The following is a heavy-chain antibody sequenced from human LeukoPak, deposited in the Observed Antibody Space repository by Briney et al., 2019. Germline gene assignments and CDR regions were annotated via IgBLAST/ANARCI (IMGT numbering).Heavy chain of an antibody. CDR2: IREERGQE. V-gene: IGHV3-7*03. CDR3: ASLDTAKQPLANH. Sequence: GGSLRLSCVASGLTVSNHWMSWVRQAPGKGLEWVANIREERGQEYYVDSVKGRFTISKNSAKNSLYLQMNTLRVEDMAMYYCASLDTAKQPLANHWGQGTLVTVSS. CDR1: GLTVSNHW. D-gene: IGHD5-18*01. J-gene: IGHJ5*02.